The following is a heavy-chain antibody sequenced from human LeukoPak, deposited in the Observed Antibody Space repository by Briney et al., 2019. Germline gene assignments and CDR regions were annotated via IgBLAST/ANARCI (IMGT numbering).Heavy chain of an antibody. CDR1: GYTFTSYG. D-gene: IGHD7-27*01. CDR3: ARVMGTGDDY. V-gene: IGHV1-18*01. CDR2: ISACKGNT. Sequence: GASVKVSCKASGYTFTSYGISCVRQAPGQGLEGMRWISACKGNTSYAQMLQGRATITTDTSTSTAYTELRSLRSDDTAVYYCARVMGTGDDYWGQGTLVTVSS. J-gene: IGHJ4*02.